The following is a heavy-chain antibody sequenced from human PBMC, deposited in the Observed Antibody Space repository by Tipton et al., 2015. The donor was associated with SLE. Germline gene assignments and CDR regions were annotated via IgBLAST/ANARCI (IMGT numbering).Heavy chain of an antibody. CDR1: GGSISSGGYY. J-gene: IGHJ4*02. CDR2: IYYSGNT. Sequence: TLSLTCTVSGGSISSGGYYWTWIRQLPGKGLEWIGYIYYSGNTYYNPSLGSRLTISVDKSKNQFSLKLSSVTAADTAVYYCARVAQGTLTVYSIDYWGQGTLVTVSS. D-gene: IGHD2-15*01. V-gene: IGHV4-31*03. CDR3: ARVAQGTLTVYSIDY.